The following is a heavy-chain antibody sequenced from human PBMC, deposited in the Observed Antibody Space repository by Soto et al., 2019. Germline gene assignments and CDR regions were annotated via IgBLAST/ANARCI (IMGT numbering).Heavy chain of an antibody. CDR2: ISSSSSYI. V-gene: IGHV3-21*01. CDR3: ARDLITVTIRYYYYGMDV. Sequence: EVQLVESGGGLVKPGGSLRLSCAASGFTFSSYSMNWVRQAPGKGLEWVSSISSSSSYIYYADSVKGRFTISRDNAKNSLYLQMNSLRAVDTAVYYCARDLITVTIRYYYYGMDVWGQGTTVTVSS. CDR1: GFTFSSYS. J-gene: IGHJ6*02. D-gene: IGHD4-17*01.